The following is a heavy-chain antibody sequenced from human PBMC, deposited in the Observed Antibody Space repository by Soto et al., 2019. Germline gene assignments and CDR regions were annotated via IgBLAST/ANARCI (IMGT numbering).Heavy chain of an antibody. CDR3: ARGKNSAFDY. CDR1: GDSISTSNVA. V-gene: IGHV6-1*01. CDR2: TGYRSKWYN. Sequence: SQTLSVTCAISGDSISTSNVAWNWIRQSPSGGLEWLGRTGYRSKWYNDYAVSVKSRITINPDTSKNQFSLQLNSVTPDDTAIYYCARGKNSAFDYWGQGTQVTVSS. J-gene: IGHJ4*02. D-gene: IGHD5-18*01.